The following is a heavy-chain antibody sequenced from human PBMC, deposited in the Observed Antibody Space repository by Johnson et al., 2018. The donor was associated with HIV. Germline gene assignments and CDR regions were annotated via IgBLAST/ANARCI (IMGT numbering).Heavy chain of an antibody. CDR3: AREGRLGSYLGGVAFDI. CDR2: ISYDGSKK. CDR1: GFTFSNYP. D-gene: IGHD1-26*01. J-gene: IGHJ3*02. Sequence: QVQLVESGGGVVRPGRSLRLSCAAFGFTFSNYPMHWVRQAPGKGLEWVAVISYDGSKKYYADYVKGRFTISRDNSKNTLYLQMNGLRAEDTAGYYCAREGRLGSYLGGVAFDIWGQGTMVTVSS. V-gene: IGHV3-30*04.